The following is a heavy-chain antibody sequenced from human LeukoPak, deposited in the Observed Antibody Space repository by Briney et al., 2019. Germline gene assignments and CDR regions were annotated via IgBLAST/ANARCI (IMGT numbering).Heavy chain of an antibody. Sequence: SETLSLTCTVSGGSVSSGSYYWSWIRQPPGKGLEWIGYIYYSGSTNYIPSLKSRVTISVDTSKNQFSLKLSSVTAADTAVYYCARVRGSCSSTSCYTFWFDPWGQGTLVTVPS. V-gene: IGHV4-61*01. CDR3: ARVRGSCSSTSCYTFWFDP. CDR2: IYYSGST. D-gene: IGHD2-2*02. CDR1: GGSVSSGSYY. J-gene: IGHJ5*02.